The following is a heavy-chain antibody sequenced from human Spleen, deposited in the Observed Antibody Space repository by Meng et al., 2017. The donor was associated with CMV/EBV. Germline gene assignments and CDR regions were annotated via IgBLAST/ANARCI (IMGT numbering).Heavy chain of an antibody. CDR2: ISAYNGNT. Sequence: ASVKVSCKASGYTFTSYGISWVRQAPGQGLEWLGRISAYNGNTDYAQKVQGRVTMTTDTSTRTAYMELRRLRSDDTAVYYCARDYMEWLYYYGMDVWGQGTTVTVSS. V-gene: IGHV1-18*01. CDR1: GYTFTSYG. CDR3: ARDYMEWLYYYGMDV. D-gene: IGHD3-3*01. J-gene: IGHJ6*02.